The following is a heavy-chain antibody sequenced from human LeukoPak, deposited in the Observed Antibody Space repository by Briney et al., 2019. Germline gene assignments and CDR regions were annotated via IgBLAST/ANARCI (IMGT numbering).Heavy chain of an antibody. V-gene: IGHV3-21*01. J-gene: IGHJ1*01. CDR2: ISNDGSYI. D-gene: IGHD6-13*01. CDR1: GFILSSYS. CDR3: ASGAAAGTVYFQH. Sequence: PGGSLRLSCAASGFILSSYSMNWVRQAPGKGLEWVSSISNDGSYIYYADPVQGRFIISRDNAKNSLYLQMNSLRADDTAVYYCASGAAAGTVYFQHWGQGTLVTVSS.